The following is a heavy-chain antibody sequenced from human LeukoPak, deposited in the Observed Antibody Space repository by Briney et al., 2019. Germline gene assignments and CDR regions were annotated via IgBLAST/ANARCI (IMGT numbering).Heavy chain of an antibody. CDR3: AGDRVITFGGVTYYFDY. Sequence: ASVKVSCKASGGTFSSYAISWVRQAPGQGLEWMGRIIPILGIANYAQKFQGRVTITADKSTSTAYMELSSLRSEDTAVYYCAGDRVITFGGVTYYFDYWGQGTLVTVSS. V-gene: IGHV1-69*04. J-gene: IGHJ4*02. D-gene: IGHD3-16*01. CDR1: GGTFSSYA. CDR2: IIPILGIA.